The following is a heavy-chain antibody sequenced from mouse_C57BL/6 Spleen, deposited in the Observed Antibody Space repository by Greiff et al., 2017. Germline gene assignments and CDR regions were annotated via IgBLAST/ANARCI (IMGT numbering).Heavy chain of an antibody. CDR2: ISDGGSYT. Sequence: EVKLVESGGGLVKPGGSLKLSCAASGFTFSSYAMSWVRQTPEKRLAWVATISDGGSYTYYPDNVKGRFTISRDNAKNNLYLQMSHLKSEDTAMYYCARDDGSYYAMDYWVKEPQSPSPQ. J-gene: IGHJ4*01. D-gene: IGHD1-1*02. CDR3: ARDDGSYYAMDY. CDR1: GFTFSSYA. V-gene: IGHV5-4*01.